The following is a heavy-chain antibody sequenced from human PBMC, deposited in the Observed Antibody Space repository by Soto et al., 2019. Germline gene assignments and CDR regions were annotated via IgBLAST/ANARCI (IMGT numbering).Heavy chain of an antibody. CDR3: ARNQYGDYGLDY. Sequence: EVQLVESGGGFVQPGGSLRLSCAASGFTVSSNYISWVRQAPGKGLEWVSVIYSGGSTYYADSVKGRFTISRDNSKNTLYLQMNSLRAEDTAVYYCARNQYGDYGLDYWGQGTLVTVSS. J-gene: IGHJ4*02. V-gene: IGHV3-66*01. CDR1: GFTVSSNY. CDR2: IYSGGST. D-gene: IGHD4-17*01.